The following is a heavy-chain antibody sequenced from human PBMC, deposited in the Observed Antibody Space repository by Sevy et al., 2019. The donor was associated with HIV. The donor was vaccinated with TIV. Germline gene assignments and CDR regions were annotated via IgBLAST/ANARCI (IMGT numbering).Heavy chain of an antibody. V-gene: IGHV3-21*01. D-gene: IGHD6-19*01. CDR2: ISSRSSYI. J-gene: IGHJ4*02. Sequence: GESLKISCAASGFTFSSYSMNWVRQAPGKGLEWVSSISSRSSYIYYADSVKGRFTISRDNAKNSLYLQMNSLRAEDTAVYYCARDDQWLVLGAGYFDYWGQGTLVTVSS. CDR1: GFTFSSYS. CDR3: ARDDQWLVLGAGYFDY.